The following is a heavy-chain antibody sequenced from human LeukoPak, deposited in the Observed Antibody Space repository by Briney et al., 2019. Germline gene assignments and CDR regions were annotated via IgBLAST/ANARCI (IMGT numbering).Heavy chain of an antibody. CDR1: GFTLSSYW. Sequence: GGSLRLSCAASGFTLSSYWMSWVRQAPGKGLEWVANIKQEGSEKYYVDSVKGRYNISRDNAKNSLYLQMNSLRAEDTAVYYCARDSRQMRAFDIWGQGTMVTVSS. CDR2: IKQEGSEK. V-gene: IGHV3-7*01. J-gene: IGHJ3*02. CDR3: ARDSRQMRAFDI.